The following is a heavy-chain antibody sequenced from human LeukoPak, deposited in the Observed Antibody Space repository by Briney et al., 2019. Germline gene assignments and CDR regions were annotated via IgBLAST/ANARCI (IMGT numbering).Heavy chain of an antibody. D-gene: IGHD5-18*01. V-gene: IGHV1-69*05. J-gene: IGHJ4*02. CDR1: GYTFTSNY. CDR2: IIPIFGTA. CDR3: ARDRGWAGYSYGFYY. Sequence: SVKVSCKASGYTFTSNYIHWVRQAPGQGLEWMGGIIPIFGTANYAQKFQGRVTITTDESTSTAYMELSSLRSEDTAVYYCARDRGWAGYSYGFYYWGQGTLVTVSS.